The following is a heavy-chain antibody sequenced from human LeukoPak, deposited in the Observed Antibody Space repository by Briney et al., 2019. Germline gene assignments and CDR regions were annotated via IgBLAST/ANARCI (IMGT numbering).Heavy chain of an antibody. Sequence: GSLRLSCAASGFTFSSQGMHWVRQAPGKGLEWVAFIRYDGSNRYYADSVKGRFTISRDNSKNTVYLQMNSLRAEDTAVYYCAREKVGALDYWGQGTLVTVSS. V-gene: IGHV3-30*02. J-gene: IGHJ4*02. CDR1: GFTFSSQG. D-gene: IGHD1-26*01. CDR3: AREKVGALDY. CDR2: IRYDGSNR.